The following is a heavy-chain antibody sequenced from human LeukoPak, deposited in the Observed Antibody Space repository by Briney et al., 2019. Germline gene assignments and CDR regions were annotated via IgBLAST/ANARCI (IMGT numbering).Heavy chain of an antibody. CDR3: ARSGYTSGTGKFDN. V-gene: IGHV3-7*03. CDR1: GFTFSSYW. CDR2: INQDGSEE. Sequence: PGGSLRLSCAASGFTFSSYWMSWVRQAPGKGLEWVANINQDGSEEYYMDSMKGRFTMSRDNAKNSLYLQMNSLRAEDTAIYYCARSGYTSGTGKFDNWGQGTLVTVSS. D-gene: IGHD6-19*01. J-gene: IGHJ4*02.